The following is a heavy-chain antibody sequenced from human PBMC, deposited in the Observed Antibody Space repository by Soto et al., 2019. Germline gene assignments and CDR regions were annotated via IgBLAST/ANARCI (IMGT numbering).Heavy chain of an antibody. Sequence: AGGSLRLSCAASGFTFDDYTMHWVRQAPGKGLEWVSLISWDGGSTYYADSVKGRFTISRDNSKNSLYLQMNSLRTEDTALYYCAKDAGGYDSYYYYYYGMDVWGQGTTVTVSS. CDR1: GFTFDDYT. V-gene: IGHV3-43*01. CDR3: AKDAGGYDSYYYYYYGMDV. CDR2: ISWDGGST. D-gene: IGHD5-12*01. J-gene: IGHJ6*02.